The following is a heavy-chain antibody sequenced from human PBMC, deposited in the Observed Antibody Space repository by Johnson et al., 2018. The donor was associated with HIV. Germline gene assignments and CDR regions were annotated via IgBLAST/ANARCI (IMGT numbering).Heavy chain of an antibody. V-gene: IGHV3-53*01. J-gene: IGHJ3*02. CDR2: FYSGGST. CDR1: GFTVSSNY. D-gene: IGHD2-21*02. CDR3: ARLSEHIVVVTAWADAFDI. Sequence: EVQLVESGGGLIQPGGSLRVSCAASGFTVSSNYMSWVRQAPGKGLEWVSGFYSGGSTYYADSVKGRFIISRDNSKNTLYLQMDSLGAEDTVVYYCARLSEHIVVVTAWADAFDIWGQGTMVTVSS.